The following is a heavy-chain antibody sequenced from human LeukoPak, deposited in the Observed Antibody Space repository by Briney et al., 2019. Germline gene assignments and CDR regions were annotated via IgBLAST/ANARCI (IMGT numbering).Heavy chain of an antibody. CDR3: TTDSGDYGDYVRK. CDR2: IKSKSAGGTT. J-gene: IGHJ4*02. D-gene: IGHD4-17*01. V-gene: IGHV3-15*01. Sequence: GGSLRLPCAASGFTFNNAWLSWIRQAPGKGLEWVGRIKSKSAGGTTDYPAPVKGRFTISRDDSKNMLYLQMNSLKTEDTAVYYCTTDSGDYGDYVRKWGQGTLVTVSS. CDR1: GFTFNNAW.